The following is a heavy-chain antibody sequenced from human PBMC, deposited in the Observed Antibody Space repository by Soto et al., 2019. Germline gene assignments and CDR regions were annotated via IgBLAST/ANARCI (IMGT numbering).Heavy chain of an antibody. CDR2: INHSGST. D-gene: IGHD6-13*01. Sequence: PSETLSLTCAVYGGSFSGYYWSWIRQPPGKGLEWIGEINHSGSTNYNPSLKSRVTISVDTSKNQFSLKLSSVTAADTAVYYCAALAAAGTALNWFDPWGQGTLVTVPQ. CDR3: AALAAAGTALNWFDP. CDR1: GGSFSGYY. J-gene: IGHJ5*02. V-gene: IGHV4-34*01.